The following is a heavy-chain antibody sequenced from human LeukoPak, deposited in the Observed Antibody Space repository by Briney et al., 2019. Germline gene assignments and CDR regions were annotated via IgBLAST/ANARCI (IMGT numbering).Heavy chain of an antibody. V-gene: IGHV3-33*01. CDR1: GYSLSNYG. Sequence: GGSLRLSCAVSGYSLSNYGMHWVRQAPGKGLEWETVIWYDEGHKYYGDSVKGRFTISRDTSKNTMYLQMNSLRAEDTAVYYCARDRRYGSGSGSRYYGMDVWSQGTTVTVSS. J-gene: IGHJ6*02. CDR2: IWYDEGHK. CDR3: ARDRRYGSGSGSRYYGMDV. D-gene: IGHD3-10*01.